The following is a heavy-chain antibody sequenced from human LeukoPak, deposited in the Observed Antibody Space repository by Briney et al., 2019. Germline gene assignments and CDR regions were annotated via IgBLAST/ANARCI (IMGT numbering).Heavy chain of an antibody. D-gene: IGHD3-10*01. V-gene: IGHV4-31*03. J-gene: IGHJ4*02. CDR2: IYYSGST. Sequence: KPSETLSLTCTVSGGSISSGGYYWSWIRQHPGKGLEWIGYIYYSGSTYYNPSLKSRVTISVDTSKNQFSLKLSSVTAADTAVYYCARGGEGYYYGSASQDYWGQGALVTVSS. CDR3: ARGGEGYYYGSASQDY. CDR1: GGSISSGGYY.